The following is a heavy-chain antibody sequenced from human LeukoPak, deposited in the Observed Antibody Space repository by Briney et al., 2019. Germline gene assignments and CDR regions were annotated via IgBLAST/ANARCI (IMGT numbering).Heavy chain of an antibody. CDR2: INPSGGST. V-gene: IGHV1-46*01. CDR1: GYTFTSYY. J-gene: IGHJ4*02. D-gene: IGHD3-10*01. Sequence: ASVKVSCKASGYTFTSYYMHWVRQAPGQGLEWMGIINPSGGSTSYAQKFQGRVTMTRDMSTSTVYMELSSLRSEDTAVYYCARVQTESYYYGSGSYFDYWGQGTLVTVSS. CDR3: ARVQTESYYYGSGSYFDY.